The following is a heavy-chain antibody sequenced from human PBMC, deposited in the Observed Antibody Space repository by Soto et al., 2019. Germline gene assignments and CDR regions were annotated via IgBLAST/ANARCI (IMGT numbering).Heavy chain of an antibody. Sequence: SETLSLTCSVSGGSISSGGHYWGWIRQHPVKGLEWIGYIYYSGSTYYNPSLKSRVTISIHISKKQFSLKLNSVTAADTAMYYCARYPLGGFDAFDVWGQGTMVTVSS. CDR2: IYYSGST. CDR3: ARYPLGGFDAFDV. J-gene: IGHJ3*01. D-gene: IGHD5-12*01. V-gene: IGHV4-31*03. CDR1: GGSISSGGHY.